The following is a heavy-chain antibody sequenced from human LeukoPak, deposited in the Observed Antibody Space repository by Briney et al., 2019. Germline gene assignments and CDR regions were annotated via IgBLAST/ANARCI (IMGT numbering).Heavy chain of an antibody. V-gene: IGHV1-46*01. D-gene: IGHD4-17*01. CDR1: GYTFTGYY. CDR2: INPTGGST. CDR3: ARGGGPYGDYYWYFDI. Sequence: GASVKVSCKASGYTFTGYYMHWVRQAPGQGLEWMGIINPTGGSTSYAQNFQGRVTMTRDMSTSTVYMELSRLRSDDTAVYYCARGGGPYGDYYWYFDIWGRGTLVTVSS. J-gene: IGHJ2*01.